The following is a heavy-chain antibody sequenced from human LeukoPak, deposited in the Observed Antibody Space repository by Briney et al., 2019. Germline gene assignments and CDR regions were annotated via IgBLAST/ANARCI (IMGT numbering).Heavy chain of an antibody. CDR2: IKSKFDGGTT. CDR3: TTLASRSPYYYYGMDV. J-gene: IGHJ6*02. V-gene: IGHV3-15*01. Sequence: GGSLRLSCAASGFTFSNAWMTWVRQAPGEGLEWVGRIKSKFDGGTTDYAAPVKGRFTISRDDSKNTLYLQMSSLKTEDTAAYYCTTLASRSPYYYYGMDVWGQGTTVTVSS. CDR1: GFTFSNAW.